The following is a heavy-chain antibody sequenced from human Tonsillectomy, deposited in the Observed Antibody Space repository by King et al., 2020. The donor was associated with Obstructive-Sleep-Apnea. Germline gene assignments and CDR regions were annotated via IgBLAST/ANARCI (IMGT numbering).Heavy chain of an antibody. CDR3: ARRRRTNWWECHFDV. CDR1: GYIFTSHW. D-gene: IGHD1-26*01. V-gene: IGHV5-51*01. CDR2: ISPADSGV. J-gene: IGHJ3*01. Sequence: QLVQSGAETKTPGESLKISCKTSGYIFTSHWIGWVRQTPGKGLEWMAVISPADSGVNYSPSFECQVTVSADHSITTAYLEWGSLKASDTAMYYCARRRRTNWWECHFDVWGQGTMVTVSS.